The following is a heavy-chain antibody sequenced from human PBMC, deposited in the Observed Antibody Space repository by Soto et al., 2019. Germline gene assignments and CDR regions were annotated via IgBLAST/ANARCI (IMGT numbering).Heavy chain of an antibody. CDR2: ISYDGSNK. V-gene: IGHV3-30*18. CDR3: AKSQDNVWSGYEGPFDY. Sequence: PGGSLRLSCAASGFTFSSYGMHWVRQAPGKGLEWVAVISYDGSNKYYADSVKGRFTISRDNSKNTLYLQMNSLRAEDTAVYYCAKSQDNVWSGYEGPFDYWGQGTLVTVSS. D-gene: IGHD3-3*01. J-gene: IGHJ4*02. CDR1: GFTFSSYG.